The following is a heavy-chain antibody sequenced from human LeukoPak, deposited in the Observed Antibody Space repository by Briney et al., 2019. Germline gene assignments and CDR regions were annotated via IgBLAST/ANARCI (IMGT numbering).Heavy chain of an antibody. D-gene: IGHD5-12*01. CDR1: GFTFNSYA. CDR3: AKHRGYSGYDPIAH. V-gene: IGHV3-23*01. Sequence: GGSLRLSCAASGFTFNSYAMSWVRQAPGKGLEWVSAISGSAGSTYYADSVKDRFTISRDNSKNTLYLQMNSLRAEDTAVYYCAKHRGYSGYDPIAHWGQGTLVTVSS. CDR2: ISGSAGST. J-gene: IGHJ4*02.